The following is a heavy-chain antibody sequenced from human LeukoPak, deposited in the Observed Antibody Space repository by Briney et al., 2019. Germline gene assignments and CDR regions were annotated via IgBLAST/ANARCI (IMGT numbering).Heavy chain of an antibody. J-gene: IGHJ5*02. CDR1: GGSFSGYY. CDR3: ASITGTASSWFDP. Sequence: SETLSLTCAVYGGSFSGYYWSWIRQPPGKGLEWIGEINHSGSTNYNPSLKSRVTISVGTSKNQFSLKLSSVTAADTAVYYCASITGTASSWFDPWGQGTLVTVSS. D-gene: IGHD1-7*01. CDR2: INHSGST. V-gene: IGHV4-34*01.